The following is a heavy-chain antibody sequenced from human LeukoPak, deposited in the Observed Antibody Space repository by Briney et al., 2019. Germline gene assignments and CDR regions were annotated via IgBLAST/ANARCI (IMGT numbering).Heavy chain of an antibody. CDR2: INWNGGST. CDR3: ARGRGDGGYYYYMDV. J-gene: IGHJ6*03. V-gene: IGHV3-20*04. CDR1: GFTFDDYG. D-gene: IGHD2-21*02. Sequence: PGGSLRLSCVASGFTFDDYGMSWVRQAPGKGLEWVSGINWNGGSTGYADSVKGRFTISRDNAKNSLYLQMNSLRAEDTALYYCARGRGDGGYYYYMDVWGKGTTVTVSS.